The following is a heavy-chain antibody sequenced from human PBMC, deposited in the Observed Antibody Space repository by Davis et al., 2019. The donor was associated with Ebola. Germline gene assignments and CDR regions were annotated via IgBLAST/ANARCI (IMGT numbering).Heavy chain of an antibody. D-gene: IGHD1-7*01. Sequence: GGSLRLSCAASGFSFSGYTMHWVRQAPGKGLEWVSHISSSSSTIYYADSVKGRFTVSRDNGGNSLFLQMNSLRAEDSAMYYCTRGNWNYPNWGQGTLVTVSS. CDR1: GFSFSGYT. CDR2: ISSSSSTI. J-gene: IGHJ4*02. V-gene: IGHV3-48*04. CDR3: TRGNWNYPN.